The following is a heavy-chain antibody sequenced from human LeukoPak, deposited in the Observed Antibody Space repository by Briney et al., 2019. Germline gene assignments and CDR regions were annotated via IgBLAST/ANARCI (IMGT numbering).Heavy chain of an antibody. CDR3: AKEEGYCSSTSCLYYFDY. V-gene: IGHV3-23*01. J-gene: IGHJ4*02. CDR1: GFTFSSYS. D-gene: IGHD2-2*01. Sequence: PGGSLRLSCAASGFTFSSYSMNWVRQAPGKRLEWVSAISGSGGSTYYADSVKGRFTISRDNSKNTLYLQMNSLRAEDTAVYYCAKEEGYCSSTSCLYYFDYWGQGTLVTVSS. CDR2: ISGSGGST.